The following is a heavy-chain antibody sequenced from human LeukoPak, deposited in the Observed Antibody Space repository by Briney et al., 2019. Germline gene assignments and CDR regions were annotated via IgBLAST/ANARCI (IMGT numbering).Heavy chain of an antibody. Sequence: PSETLSLTCTVSGGSISSYYWSWIRQPPGKGLEWIGYIYYSGSTNYNPSLKSRVTISVDTSKNQFSLKLSSVTAADTAVYYCARGWHYYDSSGYIPLLLEDWGQGTLVTVSS. CDR2: IYYSGST. CDR1: GGSISSYY. CDR3: ARGWHYYDSSGYIPLLLED. D-gene: IGHD3-22*01. J-gene: IGHJ4*02. V-gene: IGHV4-59*01.